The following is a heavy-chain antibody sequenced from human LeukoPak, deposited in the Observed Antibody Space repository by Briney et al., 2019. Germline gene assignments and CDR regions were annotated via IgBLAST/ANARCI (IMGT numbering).Heavy chain of an antibody. CDR3: ARLTSSWYQDWYFDL. V-gene: IGHV4-38-2*02. J-gene: IGHJ2*01. D-gene: IGHD6-13*01. CDR2: IHHSGGT. Sequence: SETLSLTCTVSGYAISSGFYWGWIRQPPGKGLEWIGAIHHSGGTYYNPSLKSRVTISIDTSKNHFSLKLSSVTAADTAVYYCARLTSSWYQDWYFDLWGRGTLVTVSS. CDR1: GYAISSGFY.